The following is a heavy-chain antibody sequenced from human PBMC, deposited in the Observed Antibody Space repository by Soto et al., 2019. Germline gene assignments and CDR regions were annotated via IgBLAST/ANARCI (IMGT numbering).Heavy chain of an antibody. V-gene: IGHV3-30*18. CDR3: AKDSAYSSSWYYFDY. J-gene: IGHJ4*02. CDR2: ISYDGINK. D-gene: IGHD6-13*01. Sequence: VAVISYDGINKYYADSVKGRFTISRDNSKNTLYLQMNSLRAEDTAVYYCAKDSAYSSSWYYFDYWGQGTLVTVSS.